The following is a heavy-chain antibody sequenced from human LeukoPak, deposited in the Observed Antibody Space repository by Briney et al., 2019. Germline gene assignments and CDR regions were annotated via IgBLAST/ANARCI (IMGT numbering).Heavy chain of an antibody. CDR2: IYYSGST. Sequence: SETLSLTCTVSGGSISSYYWSWIRQPPGKGLEWIGYIYYSGSTNYNPSLKSRVTISVDTSKNQFSLRLSSVTAADTAVYYCARVEYPLYAFDIWGQGTIVTVSS. V-gene: IGHV4-59*01. CDR3: ARVEYPLYAFDI. CDR1: GGSISSYY. D-gene: IGHD2-2*01. J-gene: IGHJ3*02.